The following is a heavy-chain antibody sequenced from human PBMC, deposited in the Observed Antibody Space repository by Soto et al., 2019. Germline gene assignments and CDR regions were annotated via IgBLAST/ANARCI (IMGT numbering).Heavy chain of an antibody. CDR2: ISYDGSNK. J-gene: IGHJ4*02. V-gene: IGHV3-30*18. Sequence: PGGSLRLSCAASGFIFRSYGMHWVRQAPGKGLEWVAAISYDGSNKFYVDPVKGRFTISRDNSKNTVDLQMNSLRVEDTAVFYCAKDTYYHDSSGYLTFDYWGQGTLVTVSS. CDR1: GFIFRSYG. D-gene: IGHD3-22*01. CDR3: AKDTYYHDSSGYLTFDY.